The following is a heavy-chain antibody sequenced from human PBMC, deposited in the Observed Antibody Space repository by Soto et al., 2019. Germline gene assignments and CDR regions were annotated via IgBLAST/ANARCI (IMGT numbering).Heavy chain of an antibody. V-gene: IGHV4-38-2*02. CDR2: ISPSGTT. J-gene: IGHJ4*02. Sequence: SETLSLTCTVSGYSISSCYYWGWIRQPRGKGLEWILEISPSGTTNYSPSLKSRVSISVDTSKNQFSLNLTSLTAADTAVYYCARAPKVSGSAQTSPDFWGQGSLVTVSS. CDR3: ARAPKVSGSAQTSPDF. CDR1: GYSISSCYY. D-gene: IGHD6-6*01.